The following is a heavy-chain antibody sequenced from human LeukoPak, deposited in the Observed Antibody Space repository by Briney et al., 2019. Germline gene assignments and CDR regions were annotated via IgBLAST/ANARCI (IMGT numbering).Heavy chain of an antibody. D-gene: IGHD6-13*01. V-gene: IGHV3-7*03. CDR2: IKQDGSEK. CDR3: ARGSYSSSWDYYYYYYGMDV. J-gene: IGHJ6*02. CDR1: GFTFSSYW. Sequence: GGSLRLSCAASGFTFSSYWTTWVRQAPGKGLEWVANIKQDGSEKYYVDSVKGRFTISRDNVKDSLSLQMSSLRSEDTAVYYCARGSYSSSWDYYYYYYGMDVWGQGTTVTVSS.